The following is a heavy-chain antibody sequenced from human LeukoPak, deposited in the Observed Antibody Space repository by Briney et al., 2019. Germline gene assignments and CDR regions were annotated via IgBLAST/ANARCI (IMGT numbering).Heavy chain of an antibody. CDR2: ISGSGGST. V-gene: IGHV3-23*01. Sequence: GGSLRLSCAASGFTFSSYAMSWVRQAPGKGLEWVAAISGSGGSTYYAASVKGRFTISRDNSKNTLYLQMNSLRGEDTAAYYCAEDDEAYYCDSSGYFVYWGQGTLVTVSS. J-gene: IGHJ4*02. CDR3: AEDDEAYYCDSSGYFVY. CDR1: GFTFSSYA. D-gene: IGHD3-22*01.